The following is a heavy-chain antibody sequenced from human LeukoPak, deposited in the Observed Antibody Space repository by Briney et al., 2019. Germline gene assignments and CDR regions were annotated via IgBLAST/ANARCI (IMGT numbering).Heavy chain of an antibody. CDR2: IIPIFGTA. CDR3: AMGKYYDFWSGYYPNWFDP. V-gene: IGHV1-69*13. CDR1: GGTFSSYA. D-gene: IGHD3-3*01. Sequence: GASVKVSCKASGGTFSSYAISWVRQAPGQGLEWMGGIIPIFGTANYAQKFHGRVTITADESTSTAYMELSSVRSEDTAVYYCAMGKYYDFWSGYYPNWFDPWGQGTLVTVSS. J-gene: IGHJ5*02.